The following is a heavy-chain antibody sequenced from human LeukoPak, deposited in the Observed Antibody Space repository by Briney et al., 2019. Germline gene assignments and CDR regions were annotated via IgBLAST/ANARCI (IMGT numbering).Heavy chain of an antibody. CDR1: GFAISSYT. Sequence: GGSLRLSCAASGFAISSYTMNWVRQAPGKGLEWVSSISSSGSKIYYADSVKGRFTVSRDNAKNSLYLQMNSLRAEDTAVYYCARALEADYWGQRTPVTVSS. CDR3: ARALEADY. J-gene: IGHJ4*02. V-gene: IGHV3-21*01. CDR2: ISSSGSKI.